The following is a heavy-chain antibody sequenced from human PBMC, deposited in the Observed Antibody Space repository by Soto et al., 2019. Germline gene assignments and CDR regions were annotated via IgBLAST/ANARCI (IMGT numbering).Heavy chain of an antibody. V-gene: IGHV3-23*01. CDR3: AKDLVGSNADYYDY. J-gene: IGHJ4*02. CDR2: ISGSGGST. CDR1: GFTFSSYA. Sequence: PGGSLRLSCAASGFTFSSYAMSWVRQAPGKGMEWVAAISGSGGSTYYADSVKGRFTISRENSKNTLYLQMNSLRAEDAAVYYCAKDLVGSNADYYDYWGQGTXVTVSS. D-gene: IGHD2-15*01.